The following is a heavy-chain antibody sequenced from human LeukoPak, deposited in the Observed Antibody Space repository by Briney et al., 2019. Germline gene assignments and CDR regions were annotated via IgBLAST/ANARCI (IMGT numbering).Heavy chain of an antibody. CDR3: ARDPAPYCSSTSCYL. CDR2: IIPIFGTA. V-gene: IGHV1-69*01. CDR1: GGTFSSYA. D-gene: IGHD2-2*01. Sequence: SVKVSCKASGGTFSSYAISWVRQAPGRGLEWMGGIIPIFGTANYAQKFQGRVTITADESTSTAYMELSSLRSEDTAVYYCARDPAPYCSSTSCYLWGQGTLVTVSS. J-gene: IGHJ4*02.